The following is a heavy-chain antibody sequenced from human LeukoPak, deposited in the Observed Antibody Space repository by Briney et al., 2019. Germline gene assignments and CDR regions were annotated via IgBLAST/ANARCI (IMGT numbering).Heavy chain of an antibody. V-gene: IGHV4-39*07. CDR3: ARKQTGTMYDV. CDR2: FSSGGSA. Sequence: SETLSLTCIVPGGSISSSSYYWAWIRQSPGKGLEWIGTFSSGGSAYYNPSLTSRVSILKDTSDNQFSLRLYSVTAADTAVYYCARKQTGTMYDVWGQGTQVTVSS. J-gene: IGHJ4*02. CDR1: GGSISSSSYY. D-gene: IGHD1-7*01.